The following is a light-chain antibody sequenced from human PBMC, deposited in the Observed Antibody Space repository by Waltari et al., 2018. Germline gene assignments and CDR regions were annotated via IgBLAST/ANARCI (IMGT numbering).Light chain of an antibody. Sequence: QSALTQPASVSGSPGQSITISCTGTSSDVGSYNLVSWYHQHPGKAPKLMIYEGSKRPSGVSNRFSGSNSGNTASLTISGLQAEDEADYYCCSYAGSSTFVVFGGGTKLTVL. CDR3: CSYAGSSTFVV. J-gene: IGLJ2*01. CDR1: SSDVGSYNL. CDR2: EGS. V-gene: IGLV2-23*03.